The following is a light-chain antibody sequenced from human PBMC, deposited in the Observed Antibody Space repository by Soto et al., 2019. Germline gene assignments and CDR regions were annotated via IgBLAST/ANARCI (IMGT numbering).Light chain of an antibody. CDR3: QQYYSFWT. CDR1: QTISSW. CDR2: AAS. V-gene: IGKV1-5*03. Sequence: DIQMTQSASTLSGSLGDRVTITCRASQTISSWLAWYQQKPGKAPRLLIYAASTLESGVPSRFGGSGSGTEFTLTIDSLQPDDVGNYYCQQYYSFWTFGQGTKVDIK. J-gene: IGKJ1*01.